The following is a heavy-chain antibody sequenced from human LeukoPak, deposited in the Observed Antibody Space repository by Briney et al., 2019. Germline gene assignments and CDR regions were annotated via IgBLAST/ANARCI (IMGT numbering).Heavy chain of an antibody. V-gene: IGHV4-59*01. CDR2: IYYSGST. CDR1: GGSISSYY. Sequence: PSETLSLTCTVSGGSISSYYWSWLRQPPGKGLEWVGYIYYSGSTNYNPSLKSRVTISVDTSKNQFSLKLSSVTAADTAVYYCARAPFPTYYYDSSGNDAFDIWGQGTMVTVSS. D-gene: IGHD3-22*01. J-gene: IGHJ3*02. CDR3: ARAPFPTYYYDSSGNDAFDI.